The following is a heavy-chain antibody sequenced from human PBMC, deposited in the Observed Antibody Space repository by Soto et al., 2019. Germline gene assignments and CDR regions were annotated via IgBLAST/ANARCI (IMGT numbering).Heavy chain of an antibody. Sequence: QVQLVESGGGVVQPGRSLRLSCAASGFTFSSHAMHWVRQAPGKGLEWVAVIWYDGSKKYYADSVKGRFTVARDDSKNTLALQMNSLRVEDTAVYYCARDPVYSGFDFDYWGQGTLVTVSS. D-gene: IGHD5-12*01. CDR2: IWYDGSKK. V-gene: IGHV3-33*01. CDR1: GFTFSSHA. CDR3: ARDPVYSGFDFDY. J-gene: IGHJ4*02.